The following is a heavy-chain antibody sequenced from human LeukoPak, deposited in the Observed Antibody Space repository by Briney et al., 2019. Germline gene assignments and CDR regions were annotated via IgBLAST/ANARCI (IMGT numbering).Heavy chain of an antibody. V-gene: IGHV4-39*07. Sequence: SETLSLTCAVSGGSISSSSYYWGWIRQPPGKGLEWIGSIYYSGSTYYNPSLKSRVTISVDTSKNQFSLKLSSVTAADTAVYYCARTFYKPRTPYYFDYWGQGTLVTVSS. CDR3: ARTFYKPRTPYYFDY. CDR1: GGSISSSSYY. CDR2: IYYSGST. J-gene: IGHJ4*02. D-gene: IGHD3-10*01.